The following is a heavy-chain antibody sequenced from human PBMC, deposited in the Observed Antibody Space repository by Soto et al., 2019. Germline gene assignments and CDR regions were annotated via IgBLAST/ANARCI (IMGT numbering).Heavy chain of an antibody. Sequence: QVQLQQWGAGLLKPSETLSLTCAVYGGSFSGYYWSWIRQPPGKGLEWIGEINHSGSTNYNPSLNSRVSVSVDTSKPQVSLRLSSVTAAGTAVYYGARGKRRSGHGMDVWGQGTTVTVSS. CDR3: ARGKRRSGHGMDV. CDR1: GGSFSGYY. CDR2: INHSGST. J-gene: IGHJ6*02. D-gene: IGHD3-10*01. V-gene: IGHV4-34*01.